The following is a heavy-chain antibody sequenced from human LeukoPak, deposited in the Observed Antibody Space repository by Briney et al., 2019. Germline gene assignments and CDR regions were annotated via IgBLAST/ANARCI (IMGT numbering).Heavy chain of an antibody. CDR1: GGSINNYY. V-gene: IGHV4-4*07. CDR2: IYTTGST. CDR3: ARRKPDSSGYYYYFDY. Sequence: SETLSLTCTVSGGSINNYYWSWIRQPAGKRLEWIGRIYTTGSTTYNPSLKSRVTMSVDTSKNQFSLKLTSVTAADTAVYYCARRKPDSSGYYYYFDYWGQGTLVTVSS. J-gene: IGHJ4*02. D-gene: IGHD3-22*01.